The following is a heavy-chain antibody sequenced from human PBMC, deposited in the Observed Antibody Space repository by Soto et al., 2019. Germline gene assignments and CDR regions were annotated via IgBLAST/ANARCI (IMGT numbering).Heavy chain of an antibody. CDR2: ISNIGRDT. D-gene: IGHD6-19*01. V-gene: IGHV3-23*01. J-gene: IGHJ4*02. CDR1: GFTFSTYA. CDR3: ARAFPNSSGWNRVFDY. Sequence: PGGSLRLSCAASGFTFSTYAMIWVRQAPGKGLEWVSSISNIGRDTFYADSVRGRFTISRDNSKNTLYLQMNSLRGEDTAIYYCARAFPNSSGWNRVFDYWGQGTLVTVSS.